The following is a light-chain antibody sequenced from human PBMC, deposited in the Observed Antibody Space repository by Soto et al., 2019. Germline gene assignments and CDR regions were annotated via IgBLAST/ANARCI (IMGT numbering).Light chain of an antibody. CDR1: SSDVGSYDL. CDR2: EGT. J-gene: IGLJ1*01. V-gene: IGLV2-23*01. Sequence: QSVLTQPASVCGPPGQSIVLSCNGSSSDVGSYDLVSWYLQYPGKAPKVIIFEGTKRPSGVSDRFSGSKSGNTASLTISGLQTEEEADYYCCPYAGSRTYVFGTGTKVTGL. CDR3: CPYAGSRTYV.